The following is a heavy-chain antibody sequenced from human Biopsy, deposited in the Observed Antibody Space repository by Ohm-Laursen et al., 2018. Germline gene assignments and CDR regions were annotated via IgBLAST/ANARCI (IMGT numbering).Heavy chain of an antibody. D-gene: IGHD6-19*01. V-gene: IGHV1-69*13. CDR2: IITVSETA. CDR3: VAYPSSGFFENNDDFAMDV. CDR1: GGAFTNYA. J-gene: IGHJ6*02. Sequence: GASVKVSCKASGGAFTNYAINWVRQAPGHGLEWMGGIITVSETAGYAERFQGRVTITADVTTTTAYMDLSGLRSEDTAMYYCVAYPSSGFFENNDDFAMDVWGQGTTVIVSS.